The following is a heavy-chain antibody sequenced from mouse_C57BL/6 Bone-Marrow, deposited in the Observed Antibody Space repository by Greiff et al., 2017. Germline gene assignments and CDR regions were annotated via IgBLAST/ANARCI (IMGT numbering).Heavy chain of an antibody. Sequence: EVKLQESGPGLVKPSQSLSLTCSVTGYSITSGYYWNWIRQFPGNKLEWMGYISYDGSNNYNPSLKNRISITRDTSKNQFFLKLNSVTTEDTATYYCARGEVTTLYYYAMDYWGQGTSVTVSS. D-gene: IGHD2-1*01. CDR1: GYSITSGYY. J-gene: IGHJ4*01. V-gene: IGHV3-6*01. CDR2: ISYDGSN. CDR3: ARGEVTTLYYYAMDY.